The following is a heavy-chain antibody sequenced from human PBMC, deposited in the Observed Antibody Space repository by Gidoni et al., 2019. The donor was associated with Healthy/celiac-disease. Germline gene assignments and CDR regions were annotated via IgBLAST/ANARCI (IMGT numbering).Heavy chain of an antibody. V-gene: IGHV3-33*01. J-gene: IGHJ6*02. D-gene: IGHD6-19*01. CDR2: IWYDGSNK. Sequence: VQLVESGGGVVQPGRSLRLSCAASGFTFSSFGMHWVRQAPGKGLEWVAGIWYDGSNKYYADSVKGRFTISRDNSKNTLYLQMNSLRAEDTAVYYCARDQEWLVSYYYYGMDVWGQGTTVTVSS. CDR1: GFTFSSFG. CDR3: ARDQEWLVSYYYYGMDV.